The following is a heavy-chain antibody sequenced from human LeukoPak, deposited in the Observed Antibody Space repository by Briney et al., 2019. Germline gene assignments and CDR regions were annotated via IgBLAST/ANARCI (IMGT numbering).Heavy chain of an antibody. CDR3: ARDKVREDYYYYMDV. J-gene: IGHJ6*03. D-gene: IGHD3-10*01. V-gene: IGHV1-18*04. CDR2: ISAYNGNT. CDR1: GYTFTGYY. Sequence: ASVKVSCKASGYTFTGYYMHWVRQAPGQGLEWMGWISAYNGNTNYAQKLQGRVTMTTDTSTSTAYMELRSLRSDDTAVYYCARDKVREDYYYYMDVWGQGTLVTVSS.